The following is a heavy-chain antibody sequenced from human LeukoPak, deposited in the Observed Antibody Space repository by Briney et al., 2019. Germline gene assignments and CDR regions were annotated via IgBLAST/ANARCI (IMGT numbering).Heavy chain of an antibody. CDR3: AREERWPFDAFDI. CDR1: GYTFSDYY. V-gene: IGHV1-69*13. CDR2: IIPIFGTA. D-gene: IGHD4-23*01. J-gene: IGHJ3*02. Sequence: SVKVSCKASGYTFSDYYIHWVRQAPGQGLEWMGGIIPIFGTANYAQKFQGRVTITADESTSTAYMELSSLRSEDTAVYYCAREERWPFDAFDIWGQGTMVTVSS.